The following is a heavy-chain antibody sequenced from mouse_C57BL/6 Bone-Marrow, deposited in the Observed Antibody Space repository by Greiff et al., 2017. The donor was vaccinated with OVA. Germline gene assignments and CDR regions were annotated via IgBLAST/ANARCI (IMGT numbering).Heavy chain of an antibody. D-gene: IGHD1-1*01. CDR2: IWSDGST. Sequence: VQLVESGPGLVAPSQSLSITCTVSGFSLTSYGVHWVRQPPGKGLEWLVVIWSDGSTTYNSAPKSRLSISKDNSKSQVFLKMNSLQTDDTAMYYCARQYYYGSRYAMDYWGQGTSVTVSS. V-gene: IGHV2-6-1*01. CDR3: ARQYYYGSRYAMDY. J-gene: IGHJ4*01. CDR1: GFSLTSYG.